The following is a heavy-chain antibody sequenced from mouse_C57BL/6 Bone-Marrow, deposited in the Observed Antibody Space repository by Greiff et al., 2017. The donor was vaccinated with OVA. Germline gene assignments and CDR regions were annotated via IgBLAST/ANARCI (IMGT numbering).Heavy chain of an antibody. CDR3: ARSEEDGNYSWYFDV. J-gene: IGHJ1*03. D-gene: IGHD2-1*01. V-gene: IGHV1-80*01. CDR1: GYAFSSYW. Sequence: QVQLQQSGAELVKPGASVKISCKASGYAFSSYWMNWVKQRPGTGLEWIGQIYPGDGDTNYNGKFKGKATLTADKSSSTAYMQLSSLTSEDSAVYFCARSEEDGNYSWYFDVWGTGTTVTVSS. CDR2: IYPGDGDT.